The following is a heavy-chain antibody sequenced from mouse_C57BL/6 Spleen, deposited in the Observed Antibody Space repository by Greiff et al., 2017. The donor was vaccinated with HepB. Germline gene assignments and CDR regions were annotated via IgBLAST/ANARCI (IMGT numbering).Heavy chain of an antibody. V-gene: IGHV1-15*01. CDR1: GYTFTDYE. D-gene: IGHD1-1*01. Sequence: QVQLQQSGAELVRPGASVTLSCKASGYTFTDYEMHWVKQTPVHGLEWIGAIDPETGGTAYNQKFKGKAILTADKSSSTAYMELRSLTSEDSAVYYCTLDYYGSSGYFDVWGTGTTVTVSS. CDR3: TLDYYGSSGYFDV. CDR2: IDPETGGT. J-gene: IGHJ1*03.